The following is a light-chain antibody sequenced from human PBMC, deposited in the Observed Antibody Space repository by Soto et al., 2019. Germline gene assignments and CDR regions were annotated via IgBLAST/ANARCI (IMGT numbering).Light chain of an antibody. CDR3: QHYNSYSEA. CDR1: QTISSW. V-gene: IGKV1-5*03. CDR2: KAS. J-gene: IGKJ1*01. Sequence: DMQMTQSPSTLSGSVGDRVTITCRASQTISSWLAWYQQKPWKAPKLLIYKASTLKSGVPSRFSGSGSGTEFTLTISSLQTDDFATYYCQHYNSYSEAFGQGTKVELK.